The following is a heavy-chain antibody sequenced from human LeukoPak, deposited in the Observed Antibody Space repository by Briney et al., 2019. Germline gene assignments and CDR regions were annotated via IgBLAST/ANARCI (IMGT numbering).Heavy chain of an antibody. Sequence: SETLSLTCAVYGGSFSGYYWSWIRQPPGKGLEWIGEINHSGSTNYNPSLKSRVTISVDTSKNQFSLKLSSVTAADTAVYYCARSTSGEATDYWGQGTLITVSS. J-gene: IGHJ4*02. CDR3: ARSTSGEATDY. CDR2: INHSGST. V-gene: IGHV4-34*01. CDR1: GGSFSGYY. D-gene: IGHD5-12*01.